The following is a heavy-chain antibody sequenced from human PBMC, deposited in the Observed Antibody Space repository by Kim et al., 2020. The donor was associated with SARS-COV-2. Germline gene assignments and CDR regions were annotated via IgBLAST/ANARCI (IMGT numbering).Heavy chain of an antibody. J-gene: IGHJ5*01. CDR1: GGSISSYY. Sequence: SETLSLTCTVSGGSISSYYWSWIRQPPGKGLEWIGYIYYSGSTNYNPSLKSRVTISVVTSKNQFSLKLSSMTAADTAVYYWSRGSGDSWGQGTLVTVPS. CDR3: SRGSGDS. V-gene: IGHV4-59*13. CDR2: IYYSGST.